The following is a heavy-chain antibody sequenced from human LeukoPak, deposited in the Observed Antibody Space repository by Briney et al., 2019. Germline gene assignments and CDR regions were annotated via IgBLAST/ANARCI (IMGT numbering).Heavy chain of an antibody. CDR2: IDWTSGTI. D-gene: IGHD3-3*01. CDR1: GFTFDDYA. CDR3: ARDRYDFWSGYPQPVDN. V-gene: IGHV3-9*01. Sequence: PGRSLRLSCAASGFTFDDYAMHWVRQAPGKGLEWVSGIDWTSGTIGYADSVKGRFTISRDNSNNTVYLQMNSLRTEDTAFYYCARDRYDFWSGYPQPVDNWGQGTLVTVSS. J-gene: IGHJ4*02.